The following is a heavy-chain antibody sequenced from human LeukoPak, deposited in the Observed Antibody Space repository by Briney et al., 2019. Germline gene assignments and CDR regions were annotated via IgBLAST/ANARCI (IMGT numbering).Heavy chain of an antibody. Sequence: SETLSLTCTVSGGSISSYYWSWIRQPPGKGLEWSGYIYYSGSTNYNPSLKSRVTVSLDTSKNQYSLKLTSVTAADTAVYYCARDDRGWELPNGFDIWGQGTMVTVSS. V-gene: IGHV4-59*01. D-gene: IGHD1-26*01. CDR3: ARDDRGWELPNGFDI. CDR1: GGSISSYY. J-gene: IGHJ3*02. CDR2: IYYSGST.